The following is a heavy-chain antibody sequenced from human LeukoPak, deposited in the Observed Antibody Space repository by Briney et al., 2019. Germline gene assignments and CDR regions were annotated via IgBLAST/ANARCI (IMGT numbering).Heavy chain of an antibody. J-gene: IGHJ4*02. CDR2: IYYTGNT. CDR3: AREVAAAAPFGY. Sequence: PSETLSLTCTVSGGSISSCYWSWIRQSPGKGLEWIGYIYYTGNTTYNPSLKSRVTISVDTSKNQFSLKLNSVTAADTAVYYCAREVAAAAPFGYWGQGTLVTVSS. CDR1: GGSISSCY. D-gene: IGHD6-13*01. V-gene: IGHV4-59*01.